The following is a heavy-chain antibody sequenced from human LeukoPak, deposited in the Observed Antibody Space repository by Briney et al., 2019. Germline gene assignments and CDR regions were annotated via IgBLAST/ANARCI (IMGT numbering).Heavy chain of an antibody. CDR2: ISTIDGSI. D-gene: IGHD1-26*01. Sequence: GGSLRLSCAASGFTFSSYGMSWVRQAPGKGLEWVSGISTIDGSIYYADSVKGRFTVSRDNSKNTLYLQMNSLRADDTAVYYCAKVASGSYYNLPFDYWGQGTLVTVSS. CDR3: AKVASGSYYNLPFDY. V-gene: IGHV3-23*01. J-gene: IGHJ4*02. CDR1: GFTFSSYG.